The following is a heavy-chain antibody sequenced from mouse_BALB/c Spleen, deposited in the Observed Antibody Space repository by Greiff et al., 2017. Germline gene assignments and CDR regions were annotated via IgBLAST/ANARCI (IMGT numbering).Heavy chain of an antibody. CDR2: IYPGGGYT. V-gene: IGHV1-63*02. J-gene: IGHJ2*01. CDR1: GYTFTNYW. CDR3: ARSPGDFDY. Sequence: VQGVESGAELVRPGTSVKISCKASGYTFTNYWLGWVKQRPGHGLEWIGDIYPGGGYTNYNEKFKGKATLTADTSSSTAYMQLSSLTSEDSAVYFCARSPGDFDYWGQGTTLTVSS.